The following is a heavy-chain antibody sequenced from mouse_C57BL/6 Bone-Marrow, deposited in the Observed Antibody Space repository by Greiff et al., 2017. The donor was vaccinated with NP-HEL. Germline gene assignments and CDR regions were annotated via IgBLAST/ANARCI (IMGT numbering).Heavy chain of an antibody. V-gene: IGHV5-12*01. D-gene: IGHD1-1*01. CDR1: GFTFSDYY. CDR2: ISNGGGST. CDR3: ARLRYYYGPFDY. Sequence: EVKLMESGGGLVQPGGSLKLSCAASGFTFSDYYMYWVRQTPEKRLEWVAYISNGGGSTYYPDTVKGRFTISRDNAKNTLYLQMSRLKSEDTAMYYCARLRYYYGPFDYWGQGTTLTVSS. J-gene: IGHJ2*01.